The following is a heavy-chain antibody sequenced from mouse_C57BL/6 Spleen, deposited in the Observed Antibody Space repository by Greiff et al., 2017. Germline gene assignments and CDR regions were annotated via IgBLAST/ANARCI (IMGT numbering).Heavy chain of an antibody. V-gene: IGHV5-17*01. Sequence: EVMLVESGGGLVKPGGSLKLSCAASGFTFSDYGMHWVRQAPEKGLEWVAYISSGSSTIYYADTVKGRFTISRDNAKNTLFLQMTSLRSADTAMYYCARYYCGISYGAMDYWGKGTTVTVSS. J-gene: IGHJ4*01. D-gene: IGHD1-1*01. CDR3: ARYYCGISYGAMDY. CDR1: GFTFSDYG. CDR2: ISSGSSTI.